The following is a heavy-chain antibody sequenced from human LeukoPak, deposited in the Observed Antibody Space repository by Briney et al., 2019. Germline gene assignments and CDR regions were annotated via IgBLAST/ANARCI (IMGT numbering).Heavy chain of an antibody. V-gene: IGHV3-7*01. Sequence: GGSLRLSCSAYGFTFSSFWMGWVRQAPGKGLEWVASIRWDDERHHVDSVTGRCSVSRDNAKNSLYLQMNSLRAEDTAVYFCSRITTNGYFEYWGQGALVTVSS. J-gene: IGHJ4*02. D-gene: IGHD1-1*01. CDR1: GFTFSSFW. CDR3: SRITTNGYFEY. CDR2: IRWDDER.